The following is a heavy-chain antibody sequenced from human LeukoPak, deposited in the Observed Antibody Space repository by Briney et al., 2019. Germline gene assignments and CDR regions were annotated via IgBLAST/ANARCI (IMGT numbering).Heavy chain of an antibody. D-gene: IGHD3-10*01. CDR3: ARDKKSGESSEIDY. J-gene: IGHJ4*02. Sequence: GGSLRLPCAASGFTFNNFWVHWVRHAPGEALVCVSRINRDGSTTKYAYSVKGRFTVSRDNAKNTLNLQMNSLRAEDTAVYYCARDKKSGESSEIDYWGQGTLVTVSS. V-gene: IGHV3-74*03. CDR2: INRDGSTT. CDR1: GFTFNNFW.